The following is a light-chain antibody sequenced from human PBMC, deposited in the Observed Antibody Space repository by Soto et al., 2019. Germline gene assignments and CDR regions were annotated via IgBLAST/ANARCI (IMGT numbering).Light chain of an antibody. J-gene: IGLJ1*01. CDR1: SSDVGGYNY. CDR2: DVS. V-gene: IGLV2-11*01. Sequence: QSVLTQPRSVSGSPGQSVTISCTGTSSDVGGYNYVSWYQHHPGKAPKVMIYDVSRRPSGVPDRCSGSKSGNTASLTISGLQAEDEADYYCCSYAGSYTFVFGTGTKLTVL. CDR3: CSYAGSYTFV.